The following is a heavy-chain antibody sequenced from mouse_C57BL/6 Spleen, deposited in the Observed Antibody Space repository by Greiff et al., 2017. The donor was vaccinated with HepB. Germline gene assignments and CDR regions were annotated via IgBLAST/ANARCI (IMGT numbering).Heavy chain of an antibody. D-gene: IGHD1-1*01. Sequence: VKLMESGPGLVQPSQSLSITCTVSGFSLTSYGVHWVRQSPGKGLEWLGVIWSGGSTDYNAAFISRLSISKDNSKSQVFFKMNSLQADDTAIYYCASNYGSSYRYFDVWGTGTTVTVSS. J-gene: IGHJ1*03. CDR2: IWSGGST. V-gene: IGHV2-2*01. CDR3: ASNYGSSYRYFDV. CDR1: GFSLTSYG.